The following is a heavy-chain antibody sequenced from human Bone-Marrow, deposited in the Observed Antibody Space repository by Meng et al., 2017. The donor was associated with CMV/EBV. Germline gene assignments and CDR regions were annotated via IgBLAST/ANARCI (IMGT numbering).Heavy chain of an antibody. CDR2: IIPILGIA. V-gene: IGHV1-69*10. D-gene: IGHD2/OR15-2a*01. J-gene: IGHJ5*02. CDR1: GGTFSSYA. CDR3: ARGIYQIFWDWFDP. Sequence: SVKVSCKASGGTFSSYAISWVRQAPGQGLEWMGGIIPILGIANYAQKFQGRVTITADKSTSTAYMELSSLRSDDTAVYYCARGIYQIFWDWFDPWGQGTLVTVSS.